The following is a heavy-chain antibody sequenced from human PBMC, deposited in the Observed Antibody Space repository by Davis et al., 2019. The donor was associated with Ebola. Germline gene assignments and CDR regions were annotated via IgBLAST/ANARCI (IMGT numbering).Heavy chain of an antibody. CDR3: KGGATPMDD. V-gene: IGHV3-7*03. Sequence: GESLKIPCAASGFTFSSHWMSWVRQAPGKGLEWVANIKQDGSEKYYVDSVKGRFTISRDNSKNTLYLQMNSLRAEDTAVYYCKGGATPMDDWGQGTLVTVSS. CDR1: GFTFSSHW. D-gene: IGHD2-21*01. CDR2: IKQDGSEK. J-gene: IGHJ4*02.